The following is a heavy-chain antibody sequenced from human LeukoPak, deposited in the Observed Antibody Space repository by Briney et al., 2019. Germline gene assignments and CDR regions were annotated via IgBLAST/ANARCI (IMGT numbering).Heavy chain of an antibody. CDR1: GGSISSSSYY. Sequence: PSETLSLTCTVSGGSISSSSYYWGWIRQPPGKGLEWIGSIYYSGSTYYNPSLKSRVTISVDTSKNQFSLKLSSVTAADTAVYYCATQRRPRGSYWSYFDHWGQGTLVTVSS. V-gene: IGHV4-39*07. J-gene: IGHJ4*02. D-gene: IGHD1-26*01. CDR2: IYYSGST. CDR3: ATQRRPRGSYWSYFDH.